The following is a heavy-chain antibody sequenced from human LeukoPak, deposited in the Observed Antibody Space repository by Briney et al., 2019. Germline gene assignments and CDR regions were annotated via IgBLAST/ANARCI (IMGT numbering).Heavy chain of an antibody. CDR2: ISGSGGST. Sequence: GSLRLSCATSGFTLSHHSLGLVRQASGKGLGWVSAISGSGGSTYYADSVKGRFTISRDNSKNTLYLQMNSLRAEDTAVYYCASEVPAAILDIWGQGTMVTVSS. V-gene: IGHV3-23*01. D-gene: IGHD2-2*02. J-gene: IGHJ3*02. CDR3: ASEVPAAILDI. CDR1: GFTLSHHS.